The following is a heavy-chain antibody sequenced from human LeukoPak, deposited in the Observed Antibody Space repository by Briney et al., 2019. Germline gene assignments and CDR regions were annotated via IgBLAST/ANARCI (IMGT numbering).Heavy chain of an antibody. CDR2: INHSGST. Sequence: PSETLSLTCAVYGGSFSGYYWSWIRQPPGKGLEWIGEINHSGSTNYNPSLKSRVTISVDTSKNQFSLKLSSVTAADTAVYYCARNGRVGYCSGGSCYPNQNLDYWGQGTLVTVSS. D-gene: IGHD2-15*01. CDR3: ARNGRVGYCSGGSCYPNQNLDY. V-gene: IGHV4-34*01. CDR1: GGSFSGYY. J-gene: IGHJ4*02.